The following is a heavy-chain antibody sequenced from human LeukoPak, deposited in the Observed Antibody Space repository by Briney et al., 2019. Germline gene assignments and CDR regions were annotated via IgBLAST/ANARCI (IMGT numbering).Heavy chain of an antibody. V-gene: IGHV3-30*02. CDR3: AKGSKEVLFTRDHYMDV. D-gene: IGHD3-3*01. CDR1: GFTFSSYA. J-gene: IGHJ6*03. Sequence: GSLRLSCAASGFTFSSYAMDWVRQAPGKGLEWVTFIRYDGSNKYYADSVKGRFTISRDKSKNTLYLQITRLRTEDTAVYSCAKGSKEVLFTRDHYMDVWGKGTPVTISS. CDR2: IRYDGSNK.